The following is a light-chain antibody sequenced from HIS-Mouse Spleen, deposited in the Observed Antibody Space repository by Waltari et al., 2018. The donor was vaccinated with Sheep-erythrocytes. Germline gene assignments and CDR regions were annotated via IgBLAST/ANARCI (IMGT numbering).Light chain of an antibody. V-gene: IGLV2-14*01. CDR3: SSYTSSSTWV. CDR1: SSDVCGYNY. J-gene: IGLJ3*02. CDR2: EVS. Sequence: QSALTQPASVSGSPGQSITISCTGTSSDVCGYNYLSWYQQHPGKAPKLMIYEVSNRPSGVSNRFSGSKSGNTASLTISGLQAEDEADYYCSSYTSSSTWVFGGGTKLTVL.